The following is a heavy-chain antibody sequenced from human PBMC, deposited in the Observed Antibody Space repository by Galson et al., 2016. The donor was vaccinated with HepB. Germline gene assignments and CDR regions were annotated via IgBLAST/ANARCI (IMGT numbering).Heavy chain of an antibody. CDR3: AKDTCIAIAGSVTGFDP. Sequence: SLRLSCAASGFTFSEYTMHWVRQAPGKALEWVSLITWAGGATHYADSVKGRFTISRDNSRNSLYLHMNSLTPEDTALYYCAKDTCIAIAGSVTGFDPWGQGALVTVSP. D-gene: IGHD6-13*01. CDR2: ITWAGGAT. J-gene: IGHJ5*02. CDR1: GFTFSEYT. V-gene: IGHV3-43*01.